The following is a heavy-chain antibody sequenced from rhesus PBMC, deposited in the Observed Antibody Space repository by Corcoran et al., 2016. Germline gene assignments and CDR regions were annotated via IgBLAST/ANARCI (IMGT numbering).Heavy chain of an antibody. CDR2: IFGSIGST. V-gene: IGHV4S7*01. Sequence: QVQLHASGPGLVKPSETLSLICAVSGGSIRCGYGCGWFRQPPGKGLKWIGHIFGSIGSTYYNPSLNRRVTISRDTSKNQFSLKLSSVTAADTAVYYCARVPGYFEFWGQGALVTVSS. CDR1: GGSIRCGYG. J-gene: IGHJ1*01. CDR3: ARVPGYFEF.